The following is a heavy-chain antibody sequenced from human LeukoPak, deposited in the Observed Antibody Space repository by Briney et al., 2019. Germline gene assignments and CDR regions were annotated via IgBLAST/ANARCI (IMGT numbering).Heavy chain of an antibody. CDR3: ARAYCSSTSCFEFDP. Sequence: GGSLRLSCTVSGVSFNSFYMNWVRQAPGKGLEWISYIDTQSQTVYYADSVKGRFTISRDNAKNSLYLQMNSLRAEDTAVYYCARAYCSSTSCFEFDPWGQGTLVTVSS. CDR1: GVSFNSFY. D-gene: IGHD2-2*01. V-gene: IGHV3-48*04. J-gene: IGHJ5*02. CDR2: IDTQSQTV.